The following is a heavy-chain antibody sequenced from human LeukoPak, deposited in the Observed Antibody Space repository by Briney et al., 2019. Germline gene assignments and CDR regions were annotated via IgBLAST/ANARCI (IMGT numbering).Heavy chain of an antibody. V-gene: IGHV3-21*01. CDR1: GFTFSSYS. Sequence: GGSLRLSCAASGFTFSSYSMNWVRQAPGKGLEWVSSISSSSSYIYYADSVKGRFTISRDNAKNSLYLQMNSLRAEDTAVYYCARAREETYYYGSGSFDYWGQGTLVTVSS. D-gene: IGHD3-10*01. CDR3: ARAREETYYYGSGSFDY. J-gene: IGHJ4*02. CDR2: ISSSSSYI.